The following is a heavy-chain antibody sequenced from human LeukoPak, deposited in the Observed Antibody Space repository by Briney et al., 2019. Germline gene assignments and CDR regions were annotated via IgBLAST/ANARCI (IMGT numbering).Heavy chain of an antibody. CDR1: GFTFSSYA. V-gene: IGHV3-23*01. J-gene: IGHJ1*01. Sequence: GGSLRLSCAASGFTFSSYALSWVRQAPGKGMEWVSTVSVSGHTTYYADSVKGRFTISRDNSKSTVYLQMSSLRVEDTAVYTCAKDWSPRWLVLRDDSEYFHHWGQGTLVTVSS. CDR2: VSVSGHTT. D-gene: IGHD6-19*01. CDR3: AKDWSPRWLVLRDDSEYFHH.